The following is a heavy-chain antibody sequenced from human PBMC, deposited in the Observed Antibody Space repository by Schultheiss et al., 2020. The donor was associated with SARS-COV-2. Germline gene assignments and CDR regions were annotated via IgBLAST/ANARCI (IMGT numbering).Heavy chain of an antibody. CDR1: GGSFSGYY. V-gene: IGHV4-34*01. D-gene: IGHD5-18*01. CDR3: ARGRQLWLKGSDY. Sequence: GSLRLSCAVYGGSFSGYYWSWIRQSPGKGLEWIGEINHSGSTYYNPSLKSRVTISVDTSKNQFSLKLSSVTAADTAVYYCARGRQLWLKGSDYWGQGTLVTVSS. J-gene: IGHJ4*02. CDR2: INHSGST.